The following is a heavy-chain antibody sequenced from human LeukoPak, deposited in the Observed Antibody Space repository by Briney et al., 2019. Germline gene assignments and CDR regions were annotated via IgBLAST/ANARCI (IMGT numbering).Heavy chain of an antibody. D-gene: IGHD1-1*01. CDR2: ISENSGDT. V-gene: IGHV3-11*06. CDR1: GFTFSASY. Sequence: GGSLRLPCVASGFTFSASYMTWVRQPPGKGLEWLSYISENSGDTNYADSEKGRFTVSRDNAKNSLYLQMNSLRVEDTAVYYCARDPRTVRIWGQGTLVTVSS. J-gene: IGHJ4*02. CDR3: ARDPRTVRI.